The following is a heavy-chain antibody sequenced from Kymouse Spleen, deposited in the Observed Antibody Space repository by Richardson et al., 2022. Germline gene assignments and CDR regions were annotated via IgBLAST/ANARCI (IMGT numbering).Heavy chain of an antibody. Sequence: QVQLVESGGGVVQPGRSLRLSCAASGFTFSSYGMHWVRQAPGKGLEWVAVISYDGSNKYYADSVKGRFTISRDNSKNTLYLQMNSLRAEDTAVYYCAKDGELRSYYYYYGMDVWGQGTTVTVSS. V-gene: IGHV3-30*18. J-gene: IGHJ6*02. CDR2: ISYDGSNK. CDR1: GFTFSSYG. D-gene: IGHD1-7*01. CDR3: AKDGELRSYYYYYGMDV.